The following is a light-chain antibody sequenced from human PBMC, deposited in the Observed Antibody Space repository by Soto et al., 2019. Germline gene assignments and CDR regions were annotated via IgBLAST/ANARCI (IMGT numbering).Light chain of an antibody. Sequence: EVVLTQSPGTLSLSPGERASLSCRASQDISSRDLAWYQQRPGQAPRLLIYHSSARATGIPERFSASGSGTGFVLTISRLEPEDSAVYFCQKYEPSPYTFGQGTKREIK. CDR2: HSS. CDR3: QKYEPSPYT. J-gene: IGKJ2*01. V-gene: IGKV3-20*01. CDR1: QDISSRD.